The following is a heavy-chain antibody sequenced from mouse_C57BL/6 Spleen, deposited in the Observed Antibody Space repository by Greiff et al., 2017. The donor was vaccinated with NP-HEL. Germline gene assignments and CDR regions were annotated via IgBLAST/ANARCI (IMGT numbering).Heavy chain of an antibody. J-gene: IGHJ1*03. Sequence: QVQLQQSGPGLVQPSQSLSITCTVSGFSLTSYGVHWVRQSPGKGLEWLGVIWSGGSTDYNAAFISRLSISKDNSKSQVFFKMNSLQADDTAIYYCARNPLYYGKGYFDVWGTGTTVTVSS. CDR2: IWSGGST. CDR1: GFSLTSYG. D-gene: IGHD1-1*01. V-gene: IGHV2-2*01. CDR3: ARNPLYYGKGYFDV.